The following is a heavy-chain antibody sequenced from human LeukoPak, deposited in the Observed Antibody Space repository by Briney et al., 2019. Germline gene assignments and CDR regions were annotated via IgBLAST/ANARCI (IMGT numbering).Heavy chain of an antibody. J-gene: IGHJ4*02. CDR1: GGSISSYY. V-gene: IGHV4-59*01. CDR3: ARFRPLYCSSTSCYDY. Sequence: SETLSLTCTVPGGSISSYYWSWIRQPPGKGLEWIGYIYYSGSTNYNPSLKSRVTISVDTSKNQFSLKLGSVTAADTAVYYCARFRPLYCSSTSCYDYWGQGTLVTVSS. D-gene: IGHD2-2*01. CDR2: IYYSGST.